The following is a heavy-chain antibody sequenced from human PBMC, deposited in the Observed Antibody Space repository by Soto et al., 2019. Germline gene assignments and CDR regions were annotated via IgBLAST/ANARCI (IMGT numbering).Heavy chain of an antibody. CDR1: GFTFSSYS. CDR3: ARVLGCSSTSCYHDAFGI. CDR2: ISSSSSYI. J-gene: IGHJ3*02. Sequence: EVQLVESGGGLVKPGGSLRLSCAASGFTFSSYSMNWVRQAPGKGLEWVSSISSSSSYIYYADSVKGRFTISRDNAKNSLYLQMNSLRAEDTAVYYCARVLGCSSTSCYHDAFGIWGLGTMVTVSS. D-gene: IGHD2-2*01. V-gene: IGHV3-21*01.